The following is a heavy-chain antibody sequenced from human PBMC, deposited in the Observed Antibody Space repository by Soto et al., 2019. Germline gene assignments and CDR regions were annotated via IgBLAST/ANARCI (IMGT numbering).Heavy chain of an antibody. CDR3: ARAANLRHLDYYYGMDV. J-gene: IGHJ6*02. D-gene: IGHD1-7*01. CDR1: GFTFSSYG. CDR2: IWYDGSNK. Sequence: GGSLRLSCAASGFTFSSYGMHWVRQAPGKGLEWVAVIWYDGSNKYYADTVKGRFTISRDNSKNTLYLQMNSLRAEDTAVYYCARAANLRHLDYYYGMDVWGQGTTVTVSS. V-gene: IGHV3-33*01.